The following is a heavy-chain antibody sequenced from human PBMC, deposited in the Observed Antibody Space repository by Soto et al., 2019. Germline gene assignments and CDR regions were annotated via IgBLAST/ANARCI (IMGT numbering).Heavy chain of an antibody. CDR1: GGSFSGYY. Sequence: SETLSLTCAVYGGSFSGYYWSWIRQPPGKGLEWIGEISHSGSTNYNPSLKSRVTISVDTSKNQFSLKLSSVTAADTAVYYCARGRTGATLRAYYYYYYMDVWGKGTTVTVSS. D-gene: IGHD1-26*01. J-gene: IGHJ6*03. CDR3: ARGRTGATLRAYYYYYYMDV. V-gene: IGHV4-34*01. CDR2: ISHSGST.